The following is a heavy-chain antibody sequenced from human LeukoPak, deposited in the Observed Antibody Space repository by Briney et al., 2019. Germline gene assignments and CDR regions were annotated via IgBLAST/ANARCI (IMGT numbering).Heavy chain of an antibody. D-gene: IGHD3-10*01. J-gene: IGHJ4*02. Sequence: SVKVSCKASGGTFSSYAISWVRQAPGQGLEWMGRIIPILGIANYAQKFQGRVTITADKSTSTANMELSSLRSEDTAVYYCARELMVRGVVDYWGLGTLVTVSS. CDR2: IIPILGIA. CDR1: GGTFSSYA. CDR3: ARELMVRGVVDY. V-gene: IGHV1-69*04.